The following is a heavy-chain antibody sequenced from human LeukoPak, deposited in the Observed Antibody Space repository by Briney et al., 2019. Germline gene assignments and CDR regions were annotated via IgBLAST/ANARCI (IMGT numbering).Heavy chain of an antibody. CDR2: IRPGGDGP. Sequence: GASVKVSCKASGNSLNNYHMHWVRQAPGQGLEWLGIIRPGGDGPSYAQKFQGRVTVTRDMSTSTVYMELSSLTSDDTAVYYCGRDPTYRNYLDSWGQGTLVTVSS. CDR3: GRDPTYRNYLDS. J-gene: IGHJ4*02. CDR1: GNSLNNYH. V-gene: IGHV1-46*02. D-gene: IGHD1-1*01.